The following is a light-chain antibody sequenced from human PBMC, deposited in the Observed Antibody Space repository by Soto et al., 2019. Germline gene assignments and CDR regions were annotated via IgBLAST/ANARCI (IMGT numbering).Light chain of an antibody. CDR3: AAWDDSLNGHVV. Sequence: QSVLTQPPSASGTPGQRVTISCSGSSSNIGSNTVNWYQQITGTAPKLLIYNDNQRPSGVPDRFSGSKSGTSGSLAISGLQSEDGGDYYCAAWDDSLNGHVVFGGGTKLTVL. J-gene: IGLJ2*01. V-gene: IGLV1-44*01. CDR1: SSNIGSNT. CDR2: NDN.